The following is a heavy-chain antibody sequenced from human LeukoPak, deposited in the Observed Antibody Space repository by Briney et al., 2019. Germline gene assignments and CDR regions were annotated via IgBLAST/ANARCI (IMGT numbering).Heavy chain of an antibody. CDR2: FDPEDGET. CDR3: ATGGSYYIAFDI. J-gene: IGHJ3*02. V-gene: IGHV1-24*01. D-gene: IGHD1-26*01. CDR1: GYTLTELS. Sequence: ASVKVSCKVSGYTLTELSMHWVRQAPGKGLEWMGGFDPEDGETIYAQKFQGRVTMTEDPSTDTAYMELSSLRSEDTAVYYCATGGSYYIAFDIWGQGTMVTVSS.